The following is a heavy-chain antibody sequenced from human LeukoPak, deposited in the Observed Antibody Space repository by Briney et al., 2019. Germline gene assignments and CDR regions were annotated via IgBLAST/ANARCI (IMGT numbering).Heavy chain of an antibody. CDR3: ARDKGYSYGPYYYYGMDV. J-gene: IGHJ6*02. D-gene: IGHD5-18*01. Sequence: ASVKVSCKASGYTFTHYAMHWVRQAPGQRLEWMGWINAGNGNTKYSQKFQGRVTITRDTSASTAYMELSSLRSEDTAVYYCARDKGYSYGPYYYYGMDVWGQGTTVTVSS. V-gene: IGHV1-3*01. CDR2: INAGNGNT. CDR1: GYTFTHYA.